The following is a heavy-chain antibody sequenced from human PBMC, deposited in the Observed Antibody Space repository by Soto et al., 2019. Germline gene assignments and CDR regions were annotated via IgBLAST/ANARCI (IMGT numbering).Heavy chain of an antibody. CDR3: ARDFFGLLWFGQDYYFDY. D-gene: IGHD3-10*01. CDR1: GFTFSSYA. CDR2: ISGSGGST. Sequence: PGGSLRLSCAASGFTFSSYAMSWVRQAPGKGLEWVSAISGSGGSTYYADSVKGRFTISRDNSKNTLYLQMNSLRAEDTAVYYCARDFFGLLWFGQDYYFDYWGQGTLVTVSS. V-gene: IGHV3-23*01. J-gene: IGHJ4*02.